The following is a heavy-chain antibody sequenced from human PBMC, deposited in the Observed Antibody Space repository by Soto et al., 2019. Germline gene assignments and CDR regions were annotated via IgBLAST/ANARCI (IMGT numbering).Heavy chain of an antibody. V-gene: IGHV3-23*01. Sequence: GSLRLSCAASGFIFSSYAMSWVRQAPGKGLEWVSAISGSGGSTYYADSVKGRFTISRDNSKNTLYLQMNSLRAEDTAVYYCAKEGYCSGGSCRRAFQHWGQGTLVTVSS. CDR3: AKEGYCSGGSCRRAFQH. CDR2: ISGSGGST. J-gene: IGHJ1*01. CDR1: GFIFSSYA. D-gene: IGHD2-15*01.